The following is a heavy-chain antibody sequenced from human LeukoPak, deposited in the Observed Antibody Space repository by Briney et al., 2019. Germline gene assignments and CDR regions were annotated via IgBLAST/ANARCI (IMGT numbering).Heavy chain of an antibody. Sequence: GSLRLSCAASGFTFSNYWVHWVRQAPGKGLVWVSRINRDGSTTKYADSVKGRFTVSRDNAKNTLNLQMNSLRAEDTAVYYCARDKKSGKSSEIDYWGQGTLVTVSS. CDR3: ARDKKSGKSSEIDY. V-gene: IGHV3-74*03. J-gene: IGHJ4*02. CDR1: GFTFSNYW. CDR2: INRDGSTT. D-gene: IGHD1-26*01.